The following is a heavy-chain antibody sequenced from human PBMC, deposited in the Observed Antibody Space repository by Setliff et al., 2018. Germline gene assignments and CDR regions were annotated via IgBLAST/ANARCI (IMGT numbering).Heavy chain of an antibody. J-gene: IGHJ6*03. Sequence: GSLRLSCAASGFNFRTYTMNWVRQAPGKGLEWVSYMSSSSSYIYYADSVKGRFTISRDNAKNSLYLQMNSLRVEDTAVYYCARQYNDYYYYYVDVWGRGTTVTVSS. D-gene: IGHD1-1*01. CDR2: MSSSSSYI. V-gene: IGHV3-21*01. CDR1: GFNFRTYT. CDR3: ARQYNDYYYYYVDV.